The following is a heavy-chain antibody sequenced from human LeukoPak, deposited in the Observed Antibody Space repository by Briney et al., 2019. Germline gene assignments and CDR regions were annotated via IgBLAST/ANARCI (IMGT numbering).Heavy chain of an antibody. Sequence: PSQTLSLTCTVSGGSISSGYYWSWIRQPPGKGLEWIGYIYYTGNTYYNPSLKSRVTMSVETSKNPFSLKPSFVTGSDTAVYYCARGPSFGSSSRFDLWGRGTLVSVSS. V-gene: IGHV4-31*03. D-gene: IGHD6-13*01. J-gene: IGHJ2*01. CDR2: IYYTGNT. CDR1: GGSISSGYY. CDR3: ARGPSFGSSSRFDL.